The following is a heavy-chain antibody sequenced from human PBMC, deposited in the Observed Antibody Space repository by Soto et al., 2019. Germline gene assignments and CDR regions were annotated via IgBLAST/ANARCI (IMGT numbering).Heavy chain of an antibody. V-gene: IGHV3-23*01. J-gene: IGHJ4*01. Sequence: GGSLRLSCAASGFTFSTYVMSLVRQAPGKGLEWVSAISGGSDGTYYAASVKGRFTISRDNSRSTLYLQMNSLRAEDTAVYYCAKGSAGGRPYYFDYWGLGTLVTVSS. CDR2: ISGGSDGT. D-gene: IGHD6-13*01. CDR1: GFTFSTYV. CDR3: AKGSAGGRPYYFDY.